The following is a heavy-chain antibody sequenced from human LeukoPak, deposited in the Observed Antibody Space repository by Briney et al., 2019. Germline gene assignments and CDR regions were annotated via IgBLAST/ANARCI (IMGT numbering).Heavy chain of an antibody. CDR1: GFTFSSYA. D-gene: IGHD3-10*01. J-gene: IGHJ4*02. CDR2: ISYDGSNK. Sequence: GGSLRLSCAASGFTFSSYAMHWVRQAPGKGLEWVAVISYDGSNKYYADSVKGRFTISRDNSKNTLYLQMNSLRAEDTAVYYCARSTPYYYGSGSDYWGQGTLVTVPS. V-gene: IGHV3-30-3*01. CDR3: ARSTPYYYGSGSDY.